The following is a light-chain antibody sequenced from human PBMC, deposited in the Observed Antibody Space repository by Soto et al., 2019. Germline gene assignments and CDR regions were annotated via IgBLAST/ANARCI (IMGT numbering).Light chain of an antibody. CDR3: QQRSNWPPIT. J-gene: IGKJ5*01. Sequence: EIVLTQSPGTLSLSPGERATLSCRASQSVTSNLAWYQQKPGQAPRLLIYGASTRATGIPARFSGSGSGTEFTLTIRSLQSEDVAVYYCQQRSNWPPITFGQGTRREIK. CDR2: GAS. CDR1: QSVTSN. V-gene: IGKV3-15*01.